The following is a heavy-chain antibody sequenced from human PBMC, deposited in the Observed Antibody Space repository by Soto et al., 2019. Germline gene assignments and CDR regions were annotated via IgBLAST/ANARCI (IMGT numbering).Heavy chain of an antibody. CDR2: IYAADSDT. J-gene: IGHJ4*02. CDR1: AYRFSIYW. Sequence: PGESLKISCKGSAYRFSIYWIGWVRQMPGKGLEWMGIIYAADSDTRYSPSFQGQVTISADRSISTADLHWSSLKASDTAMYYSARLTYHGRSFDGGYFAYWGQGTPVTVSS. V-gene: IGHV5-51*01. CDR3: ARLTYHGRSFDGGYFAY. D-gene: IGHD1-26*01.